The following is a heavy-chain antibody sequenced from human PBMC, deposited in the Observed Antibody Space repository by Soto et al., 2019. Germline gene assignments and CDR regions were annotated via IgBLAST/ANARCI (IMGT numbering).Heavy chain of an antibody. D-gene: IGHD2-2*01. Sequence: ASVKVSCKVSGYTLTELSMHWVRQAPGKGLEWMGGFDPEDGETIYAQKFQGRVTMTEDTSTDTSYMELRSLRSEATAVYYCATMRLDHAFDIWGQGTMVTVSS. CDR1: GYTLTELS. CDR3: ATMRLDHAFDI. V-gene: IGHV1-24*01. CDR2: FDPEDGET. J-gene: IGHJ3*02.